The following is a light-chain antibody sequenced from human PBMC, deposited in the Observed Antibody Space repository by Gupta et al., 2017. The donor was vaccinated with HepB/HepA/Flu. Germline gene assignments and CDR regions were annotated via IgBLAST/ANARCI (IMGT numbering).Light chain of an antibody. CDR3: SSYLDSHSPVL. V-gene: IGLV2-14*03. Sequence: SALTQPASVSGSPGQSITISCTGTSGDIGVYDFVSWYRQHPGKAPQLMIYDVSHRPSGVSLRFSGSKSGNTASLTISALQAEDDATYYCSSYLDSHSPVLFGGGAKLTVL. CDR2: DVS. J-gene: IGLJ3*02. CDR1: SGDIGVYDF.